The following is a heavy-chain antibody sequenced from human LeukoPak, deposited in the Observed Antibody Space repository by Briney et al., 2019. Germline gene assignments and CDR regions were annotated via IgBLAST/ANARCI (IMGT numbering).Heavy chain of an antibody. CDR2: INHSGST. J-gene: IGHJ4*02. D-gene: IGHD3-9*01. CDR3: ATGDYDILTGYPPVGEFDY. V-gene: IGHV4-34*01. CDR1: GGSSSGYY. Sequence: PSETLSLTCTVYGGSSSGYYWSWIRQPPGKGLEWIGEINHSGSTNYNPSLKSRVTISVDTSKNQFSLKLSSVTAADTAVYYCATGDYDILTGYPPVGEFDYWGQGTLVTVSS.